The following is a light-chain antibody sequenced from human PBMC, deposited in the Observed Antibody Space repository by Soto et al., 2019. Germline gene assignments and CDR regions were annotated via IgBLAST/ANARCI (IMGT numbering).Light chain of an antibody. CDR3: QQYGRSPLT. CDR2: GAS. Sequence: EIVLTQSPGTLSLSPGERAALSCRASQSVSSSYLAWYQQKPGQPPRLLIYGASSRATGIPDRFSGSGSGTDFTLTISRLAPEDFAVDYCQQYGRSPLTFGPGTKVDIE. CDR1: QSVSSSY. J-gene: IGKJ3*01. V-gene: IGKV3-20*01.